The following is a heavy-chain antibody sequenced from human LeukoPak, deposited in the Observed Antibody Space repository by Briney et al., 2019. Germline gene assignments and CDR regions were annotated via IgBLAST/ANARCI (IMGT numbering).Heavy chain of an antibody. CDR2: FSETNSGT. Sequence: GGSLRLSCEASGFTFSSYAMSWVRQAPGKGLEWVSGFSETNSGTYYADSVKGRFTISRDNSRNTLYLQMNSLGAEDTAEYFCAKVVRTGNSMFDFWGQGTLVTVSS. D-gene: IGHD2/OR15-2a*01. CDR1: GFTFSSYA. CDR3: AKVVRTGNSMFDF. J-gene: IGHJ4*02. V-gene: IGHV3-23*01.